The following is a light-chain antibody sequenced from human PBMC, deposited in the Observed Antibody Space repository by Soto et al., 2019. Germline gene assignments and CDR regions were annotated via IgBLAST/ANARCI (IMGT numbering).Light chain of an antibody. CDR3: QQLNSYLVT. J-gene: IGKJ5*01. V-gene: IGKV1-9*01. Sequence: LSPSPSFLSATVGDGVTMTRHASQGISSYLAWYQQKPGKAPKLLIYAASTLQSGVPSRFSGSGSGTEFTLTISSLQPEDFAPYCCQQLNSYLVTFGQGTRLEIK. CDR1: QGISSY. CDR2: AAS.